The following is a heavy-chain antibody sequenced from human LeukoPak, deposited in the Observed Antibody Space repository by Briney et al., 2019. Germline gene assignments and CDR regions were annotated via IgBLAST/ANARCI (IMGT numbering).Heavy chain of an antibody. D-gene: IGHD2-15*01. CDR3: ARFGYVAAVAV. Sequence: GGSLRLSCAASVFSFSAYWMTWLRQSTGTALELVANINRGGSETYYVDPVKGRFSISRNNAKNLVHLQKNSLRAEDTAVYHCARFGYVAAVAVWGQGTPVT. J-gene: IGHJ4*02. CDR2: INRGGSET. CDR1: VFSFSAYW. V-gene: IGHV3-7*01.